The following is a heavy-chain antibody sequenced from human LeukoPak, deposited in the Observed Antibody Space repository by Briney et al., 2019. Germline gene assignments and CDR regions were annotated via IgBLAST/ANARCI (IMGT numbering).Heavy chain of an antibody. CDR3: ARGRRRPAAAGTIINY. D-gene: IGHD6-13*01. V-gene: IGHV4-34*01. CDR1: GGSFSGYH. CDR2: INHSGST. Sequence: SETLSLTCAVYGGSFSGYHWSWIRQPPGKGLEWIGEINHSGSTNYNPSLKSRVTISVDTSKNQFSLKLSSVTAADTAVYYCARGRRRPAAAGTIINYWGQGTLVTVSS. J-gene: IGHJ4*02.